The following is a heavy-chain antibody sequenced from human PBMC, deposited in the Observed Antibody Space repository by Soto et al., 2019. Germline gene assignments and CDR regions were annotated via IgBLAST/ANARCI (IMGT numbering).Heavy chain of an antibody. D-gene: IGHD4-4*01. J-gene: IGHJ6*02. Sequence: GESLKISCKGSGYSFTSYWISWVRQMPGKGLEWMGRIDPSDSYTNYSPSFQGHVTISADKSISTAYLQWSSLKASDTAMYYCARHTDYSNYPGGYYYGMDVWGQGTTVTVSS. V-gene: IGHV5-10-1*01. CDR1: GYSFTSYW. CDR2: IDPSDSYT. CDR3: ARHTDYSNYPGGYYYGMDV.